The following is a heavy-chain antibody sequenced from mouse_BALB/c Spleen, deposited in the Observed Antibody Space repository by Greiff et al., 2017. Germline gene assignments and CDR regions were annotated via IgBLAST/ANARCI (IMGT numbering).Heavy chain of an antibody. D-gene: IGHD2-3*01. J-gene: IGHJ2*01. CDR2: ISYSGST. Sequence: DVQLQESGPSLVKPSQTLSLTCSVTGDSITSGYWNWIRKFPGNKLEYMGYISYSGSTYYNPSLKSRISITRDTSKNQYYLQLNSVTTEDTATYYCARRGWLLSTYYFDYWGQGTTLTVSS. CDR1: GDSITSGY. V-gene: IGHV3-8*02. CDR3: ARRGWLLSTYYFDY.